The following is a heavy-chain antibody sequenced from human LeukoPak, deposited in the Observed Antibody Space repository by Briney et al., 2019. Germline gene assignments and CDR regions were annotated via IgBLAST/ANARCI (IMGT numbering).Heavy chain of an antibody. J-gene: IGHJ4*02. CDR3: ARVPYCSSTSCYAIFDY. CDR2: IKQDGSEK. V-gene: IGHV3-7*05. D-gene: IGHD2-2*01. CDR1: GFTFSSYW. Sequence: GGSLRLSCAASGFTFSSYWMSWVPQAPGKGLEWVANIKQDGSEKYYVDSVKGRFTISRDNAKNSLYLQMNSLRAEDTAVYYCARVPYCSSTSCYAIFDYWGQGTLVTVSS.